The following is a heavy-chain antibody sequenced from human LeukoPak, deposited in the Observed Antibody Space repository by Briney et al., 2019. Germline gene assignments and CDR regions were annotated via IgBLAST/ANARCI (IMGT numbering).Heavy chain of an antibody. CDR1: GYTFTGYY. Sequence: GASVKVSCKASGYTFTGYYMHWVRQAPGQGLEWMGWINPNSGGTNYAQKFQGRVTMTRDTSISTAYMELSRLRSDDTAVYYCAREKSSRYYYGSGSYFLSDYWGQGTLVTVSS. CDR2: INPNSGGT. CDR3: AREKSSRYYYGSGSYFLSDY. V-gene: IGHV1-2*02. D-gene: IGHD3-10*01. J-gene: IGHJ4*02.